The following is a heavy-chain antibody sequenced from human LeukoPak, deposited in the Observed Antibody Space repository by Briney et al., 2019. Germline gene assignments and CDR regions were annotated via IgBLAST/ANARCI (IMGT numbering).Heavy chain of an antibody. CDR2: IRYDGSNK. J-gene: IGHJ3*02. V-gene: IGHV3-30*02. D-gene: IGHD3-22*01. Sequence: GGSLRLSCVASGFTFSSYGMHWVRQAPGKGLEWVAFIRYDGSNKYYADSVKGRFTISRDNSKNTLYLQMNSLRAEDTAVYYCAKYPSTYYYDSSGWGAFDIWGQGTMVTVSS. CDR1: GFTFSSYG. CDR3: AKYPSTYYYDSSGWGAFDI.